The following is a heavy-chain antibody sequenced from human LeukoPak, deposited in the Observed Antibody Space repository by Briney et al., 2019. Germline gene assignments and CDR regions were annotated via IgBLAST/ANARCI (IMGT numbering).Heavy chain of an antibody. V-gene: IGHV4-39*07. CDR2: INHSGST. CDR3: ARVYGYYYYYMDV. CDR1: GGSISSSSYY. D-gene: IGHD4-17*01. Sequence: SETLSLTCTVSGGSISSSSYYWGWIRQPPEKGLEWIGEINHSGSTNYNPSLKSRVTISVDTSKNQFSLKLSSVTAADTAVYYCARVYGYYYYYMDVWGKGTTVTVSS. J-gene: IGHJ6*03.